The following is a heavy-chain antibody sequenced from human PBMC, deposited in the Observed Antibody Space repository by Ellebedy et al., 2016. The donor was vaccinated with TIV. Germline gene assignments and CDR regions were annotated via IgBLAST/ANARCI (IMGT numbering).Heavy chain of an antibody. J-gene: IGHJ4*02. V-gene: IGHV4-59*01. CDR3: ARVGKVDTGMVTDY. CDR1: GGSISTYY. D-gene: IGHD5-18*01. CDR2: IYYSGNT. Sequence: SETLSLTXTVSGGSISTYYWTWIRQPPGKGLEWIGYIYYSGNTNYNPSLKSRVTISVDTSKNQFSLKLSSVTAADTAVYYCARVGKVDTGMVTDYWGQGTLVTVSS.